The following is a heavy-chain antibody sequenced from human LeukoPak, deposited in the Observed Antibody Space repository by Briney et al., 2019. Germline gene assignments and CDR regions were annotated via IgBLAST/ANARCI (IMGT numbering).Heavy chain of an antibody. D-gene: IGHD1-26*01. V-gene: IGHV4-30-2*01. J-gene: IGHJ4*02. CDR3: ARVYGRSYNYFDY. Sequence: KTSETLSLTCAVSGGSISSGGYSWSWIRQPPGKGLEWIGYIYHSGSTYYNPSLKSRVTISVDRSKNLFSLKLSSVTAADTAVYYCARVYGRSYNYFDYWGQGTLVTVSS. CDR2: IYHSGST. CDR1: GGSISSGGYS.